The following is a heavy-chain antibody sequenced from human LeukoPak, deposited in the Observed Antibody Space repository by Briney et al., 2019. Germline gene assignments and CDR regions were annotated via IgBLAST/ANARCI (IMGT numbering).Heavy chain of an antibody. V-gene: IGHV3-21*01. J-gene: IGHJ6*03. CDR1: RFTFSSYS. CDR2: ISSSSSYI. D-gene: IGHD3-22*01. Sequence: GGSLRLSCAASRFTFSSYSMNWVRQAPGKGLEWVSSISSSSSYIYYADSVKGRFTISRDNSKNTLYLQMNSLRAEDTAVYYCARDPKYYYDSSGYYSRYYYYYMDVWGKGTTVTVSS. CDR3: ARDPKYYYDSSGYYSRYYYYYMDV.